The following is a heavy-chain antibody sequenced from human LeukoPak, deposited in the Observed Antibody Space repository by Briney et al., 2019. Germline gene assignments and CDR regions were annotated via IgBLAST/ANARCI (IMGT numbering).Heavy chain of an antibody. V-gene: IGHV3-73*01. D-gene: IGHD2-2*01. CDR2: IRRKANSYAT. Sequence: GGSLKLSLPPSGSTSVGSAMHWVPQAPGKGRDWFGRIRRKANSYATAYAASVKGRFTISRDDSKNTAYLQMNSLKTEDTAVYYCTRHPDIVVVPAAALDYWGQGTLVAVSS. J-gene: IGHJ4*02. CDR1: GSTSVGSA. CDR3: TRHPDIVVVPAAALDY.